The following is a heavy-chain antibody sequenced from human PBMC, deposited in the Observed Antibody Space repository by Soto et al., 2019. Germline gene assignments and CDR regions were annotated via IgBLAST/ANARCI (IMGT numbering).Heavy chain of an antibody. V-gene: IGHV4-39*01. CDR2: IYYSGST. CDR3: ARSPITGGFDY. J-gene: IGHJ4*02. Sequence: ETLSLTCTVSGGSISSSSYYWGWIRQPPGKGLEWIGSIYYSGSTYYNPSLKSRVTISVDTSKNQFSLKLSSVTAADTAVYYCARSPITGGFDYWGQGTLVTVSS. CDR1: GGSISSSSYY. D-gene: IGHD5-12*01.